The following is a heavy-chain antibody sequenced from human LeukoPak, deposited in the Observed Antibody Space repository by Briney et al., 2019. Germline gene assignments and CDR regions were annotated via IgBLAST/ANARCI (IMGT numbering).Heavy chain of an antibody. CDR3: ARDPSVTSSHY. V-gene: IGHV3-21*01. CDR1: GFTFSSYS. D-gene: IGHD4-17*01. CDR2: ISSSSSYI. J-gene: IGHJ4*02. Sequence: GGSLRLSCAASGFTFSSYSMNWVRQAPGKGLEWVSSISSSSSYIYYADSVKGRFTISRDNAKNSLYLQMNSPRAEDTAVYYCARDPSVTSSHYWGQGTLVTVSS.